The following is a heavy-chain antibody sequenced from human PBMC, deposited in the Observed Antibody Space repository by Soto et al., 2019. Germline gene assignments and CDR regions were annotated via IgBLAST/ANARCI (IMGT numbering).Heavy chain of an antibody. CDR1: GFRFGTYA. D-gene: IGHD4-4*01. CDR2: IKEDGSAE. V-gene: IGHV3-7*03. J-gene: IGHJ4*02. Sequence: PGGSLRLSCVASGFRFGTYAMTWVRQVPGKGLEWVAHIKEDGSAENYVDSVKGRFTISRDNAKNSLYLQINSLRVDDTAVYYCARDVTALDYWGQGALVTVSS. CDR3: ARDVTALDY.